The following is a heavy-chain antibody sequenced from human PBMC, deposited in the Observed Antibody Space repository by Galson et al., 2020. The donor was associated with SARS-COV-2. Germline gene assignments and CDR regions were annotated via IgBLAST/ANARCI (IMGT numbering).Heavy chain of an antibody. D-gene: IGHD2-2*01. V-gene: IGHV3-21*01. CDR3: ARSPGYCSSTSCYLSNWFDP. J-gene: IGHJ5*02. Sequence: NSGGSLRLSCAASGFTFSSYSMNWVRQAPGKGLEWVSSISSSSSYIYYADSVKGRFTISRDNAKNSLYLQMNSLRAEDTAVYYCARSPGYCSSTSCYLSNWFDPWGQGTLVTVSS. CDR2: ISSSSSYI. CDR1: GFTFSSYS.